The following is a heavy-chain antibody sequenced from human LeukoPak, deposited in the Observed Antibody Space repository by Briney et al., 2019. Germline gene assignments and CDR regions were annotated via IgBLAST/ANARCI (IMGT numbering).Heavy chain of an antibody. Sequence: RASVKVSCKASGYTFTSYGISWVRQAPGQGLEWMGGIIPIFGTANYAQKFQGRVTITADESTSTAYMELSSLRSEDTAVYYCARGYGSGSYYKSYYMDVWGKGTTVTISS. CDR2: IIPIFGTA. V-gene: IGHV1-69*13. CDR3: ARGYGSGSYYKSYYMDV. J-gene: IGHJ6*03. CDR1: GYTFTSYG. D-gene: IGHD3-10*01.